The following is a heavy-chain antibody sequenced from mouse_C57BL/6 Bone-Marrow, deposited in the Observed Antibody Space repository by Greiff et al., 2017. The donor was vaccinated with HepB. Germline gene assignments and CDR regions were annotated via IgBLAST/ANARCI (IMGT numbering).Heavy chain of an antibody. V-gene: IGHV3-8*01. CDR2: ISYSGST. CDR3: ARFHYYYGSSWYFDV. D-gene: IGHD1-1*01. J-gene: IGHJ1*03. CDR1: GYSITSDY. Sequence: VQLKESGPGLAKPSQTLSLTCSVTGYSITSDYWNWIRKFPGNKLEYMGYISYSGSTYYTPSLKSRISITRDTSKNQYYLQLNSVTTEDTATYYCARFHYYYGSSWYFDVWGTGTTVTVSS.